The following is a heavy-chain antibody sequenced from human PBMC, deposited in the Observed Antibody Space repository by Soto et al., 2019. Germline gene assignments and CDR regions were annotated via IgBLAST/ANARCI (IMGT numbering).Heavy chain of an antibody. CDR2: IWYDGSNK. CDR1: GFTFSSYG. V-gene: IGHV3-33*01. CDR3: ASGMAVAATHYYYGMDV. D-gene: IGHD2-15*01. J-gene: IGHJ6*02. Sequence: GGSLRLSCAASGFTFSSYGMHWVRQAPGKGLEWVAVIWYDGSNKYYADSVKGRFTISRDNSKNTLYLQMNSLRAEDTAVYYCASGMAVAATHYYYGMDVWGQGTTVTVSS.